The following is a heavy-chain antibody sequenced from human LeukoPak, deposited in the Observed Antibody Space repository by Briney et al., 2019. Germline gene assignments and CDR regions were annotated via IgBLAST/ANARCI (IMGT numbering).Heavy chain of an antibody. CDR1: GGTFSSYA. Sequence: ASVKVSCKASGGTFSSYAISWVRQAPGQGLEWMGGIIPIFGTASYAQNFQGRVTITADKSTSTAYMELSSLRSEDTALYYCARDSSGYFLFLDYWGQGTLVTVSS. CDR3: ARDSSGYFLFLDY. CDR2: IIPIFGTA. D-gene: IGHD3-22*01. V-gene: IGHV1-69*06. J-gene: IGHJ4*02.